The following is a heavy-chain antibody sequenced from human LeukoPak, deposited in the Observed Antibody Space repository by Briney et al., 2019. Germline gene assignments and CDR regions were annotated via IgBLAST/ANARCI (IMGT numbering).Heavy chain of an antibody. CDR2: IYYSGST. V-gene: IGHV4-59*01. Sequence: SETLSLTCTVSGGSISSYHWSRIRQPPGKGLEWIGYIYYSGSTNYNPSLKSRVTISVDTSKNQFSLKLSSVTAADTAVYYCARALRRNIGSGWYRLDYWGQGTLVTVSS. D-gene: IGHD6-19*01. CDR3: ARALRRNIGSGWYRLDY. CDR1: GGSISSYH. J-gene: IGHJ4*02.